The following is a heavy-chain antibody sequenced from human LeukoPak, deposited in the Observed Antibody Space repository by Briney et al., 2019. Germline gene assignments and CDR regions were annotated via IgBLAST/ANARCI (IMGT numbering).Heavy chain of an antibody. D-gene: IGHD3-10*01. V-gene: IGHV7-4-1*02. CDR2: INTNTGNP. Sequence: ASVKVSCKASGYTFTSYAMNWVRQAPGQGLEWMGWINTNTGNPTYAQGFTGRFVFSLDTSVSTAYLQISSLKTEDTAVYYCARGESTAIGNWLDPWGQGTLVTVSS. CDR1: GYTFTSYA. J-gene: IGHJ5*02. CDR3: ARGESTAIGNWLDP.